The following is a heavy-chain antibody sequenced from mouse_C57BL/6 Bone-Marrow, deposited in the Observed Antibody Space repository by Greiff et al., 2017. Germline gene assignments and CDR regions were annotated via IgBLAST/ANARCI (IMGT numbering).Heavy chain of an antibody. V-gene: IGHV5-6*01. CDR3: ARQSPPYYYGSSWYYFDY. J-gene: IGHJ2*01. D-gene: IGHD1-1*01. Sequence: EVMLVESGGDLVKPGGSLKLSCAASGFTFSSYGMSWVRQTPDKRLEWVATISSGGSYTYYPDSVKGRFTISRDNAKNTLYLQMSSLKSEDTAMYYCARQSPPYYYGSSWYYFDYWGQGTTLTVSS. CDR1: GFTFSSYG. CDR2: ISSGGSYT.